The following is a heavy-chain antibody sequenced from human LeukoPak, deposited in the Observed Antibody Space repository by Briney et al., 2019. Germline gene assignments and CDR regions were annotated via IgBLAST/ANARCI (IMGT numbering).Heavy chain of an antibody. J-gene: IGHJ5*02. D-gene: IGHD6-19*01. Sequence: YAQKFQGRVTMTRNTSISTAYMELSSLRSEDTAVYYCVRAGNTFDSSPNWFDPWGQGTLVTVSS. CDR3: VRAGNTFDSSPNWFDP. V-gene: IGHV1-8*01.